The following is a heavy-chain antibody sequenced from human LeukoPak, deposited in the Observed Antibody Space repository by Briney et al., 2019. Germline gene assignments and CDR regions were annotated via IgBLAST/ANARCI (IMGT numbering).Heavy chain of an antibody. CDR3: ARGVPAAIDY. Sequence: SETPSLTCAVSGGSISSGGYSWSWIRQPPGKGLEWIGYIYHSGSTYYNPSLKSRVTISVDRSKNQFSLKLSSVTAADTAVYYCARGVPAAIDYWGQGTLVTVSS. D-gene: IGHD2-2*01. V-gene: IGHV4-30-2*01. J-gene: IGHJ4*02. CDR2: IYHSGST. CDR1: GGSISSGGYS.